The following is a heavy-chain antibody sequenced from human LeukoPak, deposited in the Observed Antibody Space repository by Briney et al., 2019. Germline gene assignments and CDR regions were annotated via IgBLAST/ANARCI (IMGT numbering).Heavy chain of an antibody. D-gene: IGHD3-10*01. Sequence: GGSLRLSCATSGFTFSTYVIHWVRQAPGKGLEWVAVMWFDGSNKFYADSVKGRFTISRDNSKNTLYLQMNSLRAEDTAVYYCAKGRGAFDTWGQGTMVTVSS. CDR1: GFTFSTYV. CDR2: MWFDGSNK. J-gene: IGHJ3*02. V-gene: IGHV3-33*06. CDR3: AKGRGAFDT.